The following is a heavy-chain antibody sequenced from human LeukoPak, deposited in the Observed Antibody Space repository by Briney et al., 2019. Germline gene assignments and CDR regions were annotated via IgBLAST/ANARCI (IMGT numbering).Heavy chain of an antibody. CDR1: GFTFSSYA. CDR3: AKTPYYYDSSGQTNWFDP. Sequence: GGSLRLSCAASGFTFSSYAMSWVRQAPGKGLEWVSAISGSGGSTYYADSVKGRFTISRDNSKNTLYLQMNSLRAEDTAVYYCAKTPYYYDSSGQTNWFDPLGPGNPGHRLL. J-gene: IGHJ5*02. CDR2: ISGSGGST. D-gene: IGHD3-22*01. V-gene: IGHV3-23*01.